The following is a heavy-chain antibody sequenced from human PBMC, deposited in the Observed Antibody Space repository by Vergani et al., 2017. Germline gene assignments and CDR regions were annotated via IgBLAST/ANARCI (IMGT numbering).Heavy chain of an antibody. D-gene: IGHD5-24*01. CDR3: AGPRDSYNYYVDC. J-gene: IGHJ4*01. CDR1: GFTFDDYG. V-gene: IGHV3-20*04. CDR2: IKWNGGST. Sequence: EVQLVESGGGVVRPGGSLRLSCAASGFTFDDYGMSWVRQAPGKGLGWVSGIKWNGGSTGYADSVKGRFTISRDNAKNSLYLQMNRLRAEDTALYYCAGPRDSYNYYVDCWGEGTVVTVSS.